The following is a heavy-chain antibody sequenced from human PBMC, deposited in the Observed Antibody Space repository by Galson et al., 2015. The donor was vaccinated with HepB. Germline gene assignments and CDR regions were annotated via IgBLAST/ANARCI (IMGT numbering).Heavy chain of an antibody. J-gene: IGHJ4*02. D-gene: IGHD5-18*01. V-gene: IGHV5-10-1*01. CDR3: ARNLYTYGFFNY. Sequence: QSGAEVKKPGESLRISCKASGYSFTGYWIGWVRQTPGKGLEWMGTIDPTDSSTNYSPSFQGRVTISADKSISTAYLQWNSLRASDTAIYYCARNLYTYGFFNYWGQGSLVTVSS. CDR1: GYSFTGYW. CDR2: IDPTDSST.